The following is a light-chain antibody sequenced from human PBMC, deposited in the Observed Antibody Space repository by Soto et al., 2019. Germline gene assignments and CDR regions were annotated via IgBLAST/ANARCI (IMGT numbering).Light chain of an antibody. Sequence: EMVMTQSPAILSVSPGESATLSCRASQSVSSNLAWYQQKPGQTPRLLIYGTSTRETGIPARFSGSGSGTEFTLTISSLQSEDVAVYYCRQYGSSTRTFGQGTKVDIK. V-gene: IGKV3-15*01. CDR1: QSVSSN. CDR2: GTS. CDR3: RQYGSSTRT. J-gene: IGKJ1*01.